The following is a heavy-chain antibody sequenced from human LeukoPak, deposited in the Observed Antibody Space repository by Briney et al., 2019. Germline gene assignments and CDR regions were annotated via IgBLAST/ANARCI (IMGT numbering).Heavy chain of an antibody. V-gene: IGHV3-7*03. CDR3: AREGYYYDSSGYPYYFDY. Sequence: GGSLRLSCAASGFTFSSYWMSWVRQAPGKGLEWVANIKQDGSEKYYVDSVKGRFTVSRDNAKNSLYLQMNSLRAEDTAVYYCAREGYYYDSSGYPYYFDYWGRGTLVTVSS. D-gene: IGHD3-22*01. J-gene: IGHJ4*02. CDR2: IKQDGSEK. CDR1: GFTFSSYW.